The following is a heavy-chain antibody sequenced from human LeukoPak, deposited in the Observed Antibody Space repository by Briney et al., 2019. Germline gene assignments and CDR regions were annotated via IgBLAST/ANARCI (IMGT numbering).Heavy chain of an antibody. Sequence: ASVKVSCKASGGTFSSYAISWVRQAPGQGLEWMGGIIPIFGTVNYAQKFQGRVTITTDESTSTAYMELSSLRSEDTAVYYCARGRHSSSWYGQNWFDPWGQGTLVTVSS. V-gene: IGHV1-69*05. J-gene: IGHJ5*02. CDR3: ARGRHSSSWYGQNWFDP. CDR2: IIPIFGTV. CDR1: GGTFSSYA. D-gene: IGHD6-13*01.